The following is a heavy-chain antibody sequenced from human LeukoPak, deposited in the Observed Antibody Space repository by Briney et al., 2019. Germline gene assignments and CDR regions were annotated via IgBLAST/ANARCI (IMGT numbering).Heavy chain of an antibody. Sequence: SETLSLTCAVYGGSFSGYYWSWIRQPPGKGLEWIGEINHSGSTSYNPSLKSRVTTSVDTSKNQFSLRLSSVTAADTAVYYCARLGSRRNWFDPWGQGTLVTVSS. CDR2: INHSGST. V-gene: IGHV4-34*01. J-gene: IGHJ5*02. CDR1: GGSFSGYY. D-gene: IGHD6-6*01. CDR3: ARLGSRRNWFDP.